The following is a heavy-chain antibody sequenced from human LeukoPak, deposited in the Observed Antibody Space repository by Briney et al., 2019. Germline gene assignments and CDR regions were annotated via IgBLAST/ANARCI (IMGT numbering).Heavy chain of an antibody. CDR2: ISDSGDST. D-gene: IGHD1-26*01. J-gene: IGHJ3*02. Sequence: PGGSLRLSCAASEFTFRNYAMSWVRQAPGKGLEWVSAISDSGDSTLYADSVKGRFTISRDNSKSTLDLQMNSLRVEDTAVYYCANLGARDGFDIWGQGTVVTVSS. CDR3: ANLGARDGFDI. V-gene: IGHV3-23*01. CDR1: EFTFRNYA.